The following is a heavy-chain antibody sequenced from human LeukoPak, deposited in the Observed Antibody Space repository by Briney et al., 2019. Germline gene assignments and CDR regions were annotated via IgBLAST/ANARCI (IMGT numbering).Heavy chain of an antibody. CDR3: ARDWAAAGTLLSGFDY. CDR2: ISSSRSYI. V-gene: IGHV3-21*01. Sequence: GGSLRLSCAASGFTFSSYSMNWVRQAPGKGLEWVSSISSSRSYIYYADSVKGRFTISRDNAKNSLYLQMNSLRAEDTAVYYCARDWAAAGTLLSGFDYWGQGTLVTVSS. J-gene: IGHJ4*02. CDR1: GFTFSSYS. D-gene: IGHD6-13*01.